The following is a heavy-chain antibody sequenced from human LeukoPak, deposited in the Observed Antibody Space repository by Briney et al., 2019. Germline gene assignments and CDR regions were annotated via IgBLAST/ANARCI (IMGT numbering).Heavy chain of an antibody. CDR2: ISGGSSFT. CDR1: GFIFSNYA. D-gene: IGHD6-19*01. CDR3: ARDLGYSSGPNY. J-gene: IGHJ4*02. V-gene: IGHV3-21*01. Sequence: PGGSLRLSCAASGFIFSNYALAWVRQAPGKGLEWVSYISGGSSFTYYVDSVKGRFTISRDNAKNSLYLQMNSLRAEDTAVYYCARDLGYSSGPNYWGQGTRVTVSS.